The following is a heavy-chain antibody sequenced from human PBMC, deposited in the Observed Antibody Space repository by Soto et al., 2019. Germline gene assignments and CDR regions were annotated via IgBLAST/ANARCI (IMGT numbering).Heavy chain of an antibody. V-gene: IGHV4-30-4*01. J-gene: IGHJ5*02. Sequence: QVQLQESGPGLVKPSQTLPLTCTVSGGSVSSDDFYWSWIRQPPGKGLESIGYTHYDGSMYYNPSLRSRVSISLDTSKNQFSLKLSSVTAADTAVYFCARLGSRDGYNYDGGGNNWFDPWGQGTLVTVSS. CDR1: GGSVSSDDFY. CDR2: THYDGSM. D-gene: IGHD5-12*01. CDR3: ARLGSRDGYNYDGGGNNWFDP.